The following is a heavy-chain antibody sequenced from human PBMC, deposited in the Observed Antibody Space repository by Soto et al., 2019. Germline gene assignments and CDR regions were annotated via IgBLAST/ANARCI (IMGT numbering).Heavy chain of an antibody. J-gene: IGHJ3*01. CDR3: ARDTLAVYDSSGYYSFPGTFDF. Sequence: PSQTLSLTCAISGDSVSSNSDAWNWIRQSPSRGLEWLGRTYYRSKWYNDYAVSVKSRITINPDTSRNQFSLQLNSVTPEDTAVYYCARDTLAVYDSSGYYSFPGTFDFWGQGTMVTVSS. CDR1: GDSVSSNSDA. CDR2: TYYRSKWYN. V-gene: IGHV6-1*01. D-gene: IGHD3-22*01.